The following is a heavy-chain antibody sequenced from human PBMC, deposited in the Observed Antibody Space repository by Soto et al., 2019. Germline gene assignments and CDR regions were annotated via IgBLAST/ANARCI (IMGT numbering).Heavy chain of an antibody. J-gene: IGHJ6*04. CDR1: GYRFTSYW. CDR3: ARHEGVPAADGLDV. Sequence: EVQLVQSGAEVKRPGESLRISCKGSGYRFTSYWITWVRQLPVKGLEWMGRIDPSDSYTTYSPSFQGHITISADKSISTAYLQWSSLKASDTAVCYCARHEGVPAADGLDVWGKGTTVTVSS. D-gene: IGHD2-2*01. V-gene: IGHV5-10-1*01. CDR2: IDPSDSYT.